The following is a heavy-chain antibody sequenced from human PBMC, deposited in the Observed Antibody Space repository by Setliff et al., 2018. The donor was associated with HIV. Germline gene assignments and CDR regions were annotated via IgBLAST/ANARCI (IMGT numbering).Heavy chain of an antibody. CDR1: RFSFSTFW. D-gene: IGHD3-3*01. J-gene: IGHJ6*03. V-gene: IGHV3-15*01. CDR2: IKSEADGGTE. CDR3: ARNFDFEDYYYMDV. Sequence: PGGSLRLSCATSRFSFSTFWMTWVRQAPGKGLEWIGRIKSEADGGTEESAAFLKGRFTISRDDSKNTLYLQMNSLRAEDTAVYYCARNFDFEDYYYMDVWGKGTTVTAP.